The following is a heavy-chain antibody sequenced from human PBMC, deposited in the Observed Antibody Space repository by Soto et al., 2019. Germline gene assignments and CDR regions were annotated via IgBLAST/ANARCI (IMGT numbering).Heavy chain of an antibody. Sequence: EVQLLESGGGLVQPGGSLRLSCAASGFTFSSYAMSWVRQAPGKGLEWVSAISGSGGSTYYADSVKGRFTISRDNSKNTLYLQMNSLRAEDTAVYYCAKPRSGYYPKGYYYYGMDVWGQGTTVTVSS. CDR2: ISGSGGST. CDR3: AKPRSGYYPKGYYYYGMDV. J-gene: IGHJ6*02. CDR1: GFTFSSYA. V-gene: IGHV3-23*01. D-gene: IGHD3-3*01.